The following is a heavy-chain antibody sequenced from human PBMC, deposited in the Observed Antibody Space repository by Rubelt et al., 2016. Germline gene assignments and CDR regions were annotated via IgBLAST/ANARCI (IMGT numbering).Heavy chain of an antibody. CDR1: GGSFSDYY. V-gene: IGHV4-34*01. D-gene: IGHD3-22*01. CDR2: INHSGST. J-gene: IGHJ6*02. Sequence: QVQLQQWGAGLLKPSETLSLTCAVYGGSFSDYYWSWIRQPPGKGLEWIGEINHSGSTNYNPSLKSRVTMSVDTSKSQFSLKRSSVTAADTAVYYCARAKGATIIEFYYGMDVWGQGTTVTVSS. CDR3: ARAKGATIIEFYYGMDV.